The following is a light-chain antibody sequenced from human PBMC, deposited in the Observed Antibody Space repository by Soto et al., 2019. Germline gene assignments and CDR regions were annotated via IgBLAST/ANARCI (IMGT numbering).Light chain of an antibody. J-gene: IGKJ4*01. V-gene: IGKV3-20*01. CDR1: QSVSKNY. Sequence: EIVLTQSPGTLSLSPGERGTLSCRASQSVSKNYLAWYQQKPGQAPRLLIYGASSRATGIPDTFSGSGSETDFTLTISRLEPEDFAVYSCQQYASSPLTFGGGTKVEIK. CDR3: QQYASSPLT. CDR2: GAS.